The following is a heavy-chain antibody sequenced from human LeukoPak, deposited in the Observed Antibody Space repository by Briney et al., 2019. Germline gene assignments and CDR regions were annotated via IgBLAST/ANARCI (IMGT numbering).Heavy chain of an antibody. CDR3: ARRGSGYYTLDY. CDR2: IYYSGST. Sequence: SETLSLTXTVSGGSISSSSYYWGWIRQPPGKGLEWIGSIYYSGSTYYNPSLKSRVTISVDTSKNQFSLKLSSVTAADTAVYYCARRGSGYYTLDYWGQGTLVTVSS. V-gene: IGHV4-39*01. CDR1: GGSISSSSYY. J-gene: IGHJ4*02. D-gene: IGHD3-3*01.